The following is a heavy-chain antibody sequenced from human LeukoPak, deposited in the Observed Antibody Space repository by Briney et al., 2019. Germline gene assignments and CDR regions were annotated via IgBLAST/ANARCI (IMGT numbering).Heavy chain of an antibody. V-gene: IGHV5-51*01. CDR3: ARHGGTSTLFDY. Sequence: GGSLDISLKGSGSSFTNYWIAWVRQLPGKGLEGMGIIYPGDSDTRYSPSFQGQVTISADKSINTAYLQWSSLKASDAAMYYCARHGGTSTLFDYWGQGTLITVSS. CDR1: GSSFTNYW. CDR2: IYPGDSDT. D-gene: IGHD3-3*01. J-gene: IGHJ4*02.